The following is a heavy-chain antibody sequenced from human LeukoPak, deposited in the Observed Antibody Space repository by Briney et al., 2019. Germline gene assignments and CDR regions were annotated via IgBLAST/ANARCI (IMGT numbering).Heavy chain of an antibody. CDR1: GGTFSTYS. CDR2: INPNSGGT. D-gene: IGHD5-12*01. V-gene: IGHV1-2*02. J-gene: IGHJ4*02. CDR3: AREDSGYAHGFDY. Sequence: ASVKVSCKTSGGTFSTYSINWVRQAPGQGLEWMGWINPNSGGTNYAQKFQDRVTMTRDTSISTAYMELSRLRSDDTAVYYCAREDSGYAHGFDYWGQGTLVTVSS.